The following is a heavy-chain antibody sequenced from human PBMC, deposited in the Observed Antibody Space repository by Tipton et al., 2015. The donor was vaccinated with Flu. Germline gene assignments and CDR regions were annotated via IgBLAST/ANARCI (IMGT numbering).Heavy chain of an antibody. J-gene: IGHJ4*02. CDR1: GYTFTGYY. CDR2: INPNSGGT. V-gene: IGHV1-2*06. CDR3: ARVLTIRFFDY. Sequence: QVQLVQSGAEVKKPGASVRVSCKAPGYTFTGYYMHWVRPAPGQGLEWMGRINPNSGGTNYAQKFQGKVTMTRDTSISTAYMELSRLRSDDTAVYYCARVLTIRFFDYWGQGTLVTVSS. D-gene: IGHD3-10*01.